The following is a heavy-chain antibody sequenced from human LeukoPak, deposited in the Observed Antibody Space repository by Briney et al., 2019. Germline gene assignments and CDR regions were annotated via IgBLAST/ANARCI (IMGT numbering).Heavy chain of an antibody. J-gene: IGHJ3*02. CDR2: ISGDGGRT. D-gene: IGHD3-10*01. V-gene: IGHV3-43*02. CDR3: TKNGGYSDAFGI. CDR1: GFISDDYA. Sequence: GGSLRLSCAASGFISDDYAMHWVRQAPGKGLEWVSLISGDGGRTYYTDSVKGRFTISRDNSKHSLYLQMNSLRTEDTALYYCTKNGGYSDAFGIWGQGTMVTVSS.